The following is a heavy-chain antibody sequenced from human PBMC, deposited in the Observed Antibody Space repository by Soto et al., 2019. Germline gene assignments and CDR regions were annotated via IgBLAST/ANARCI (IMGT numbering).Heavy chain of an antibody. CDR1: GDSISGSPYF. J-gene: IGHJ4*02. V-gene: IGHV4-39*01. CDR2: VFYDGYT. Sequence: SETLSLTCTVSGDSISGSPYFWGWIRQPPGKRLEWIGSVFYDGYTLYTPSLRSRVTISVDTSKNQFSLKLTSVAVADTAVYYCASQKLDVPAYFDYWGQGTLVTVSS. D-gene: IGHD1-1*01. CDR3: ASQKLDVPAYFDY.